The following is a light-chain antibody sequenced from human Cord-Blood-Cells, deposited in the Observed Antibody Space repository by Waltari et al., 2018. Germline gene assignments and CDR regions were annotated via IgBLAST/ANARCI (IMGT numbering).Light chain of an antibody. CDR3: QQYGSSPRYS. J-gene: IGKJ2*03. CDR2: GAS. Sequence: EIVLTQSPGTLSLSPGERATLSCRASQSVSSSYLAWYQKKPGQAPRLLIYGASSRATGIPDRFSSSGSGTDFTLTISRLEPEDFAVYYCQQYGSSPRYSFGQGTKLEIK. CDR1: QSVSSSY. V-gene: IGKV3-20*01.